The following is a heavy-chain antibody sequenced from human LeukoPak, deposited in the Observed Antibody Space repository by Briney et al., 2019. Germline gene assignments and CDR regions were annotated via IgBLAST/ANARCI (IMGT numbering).Heavy chain of an antibody. CDR1: GGSFSGYY. CDR2: INHSGST. J-gene: IGHJ4*02. D-gene: IGHD3-22*01. Sequence: PSETLSPTCAVYGGSFSGYYWSWIRQPPGKGLEWIGEINHSGSTNYNPSLKSRVTISVDTSKNQFSLKLSSVTAADTAVYYCASIEGTYDSSGYSNYWGQGTLVTVSS. V-gene: IGHV4-34*01. CDR3: ASIEGTYDSSGYSNY.